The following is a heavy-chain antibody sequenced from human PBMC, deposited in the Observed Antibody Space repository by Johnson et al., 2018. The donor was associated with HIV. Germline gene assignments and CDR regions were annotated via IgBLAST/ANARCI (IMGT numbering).Heavy chain of an antibody. CDR2: TRYDGSNK. CDR3: ARGWVRVAARYAFDI. D-gene: IGHD6-6*01. J-gene: IGHJ3*02. CDR1: GFTFSSYA. Sequence: QVQLVESGGGLVQPGGSLRLSCAASGFTFSSYAMSWVRQAPGKGLECVAFTRYDGSNKYYADSMKGRFTISRDNSKNTLYLQMNSLRAEDTSLYYCARGWVRVAARYAFDIWGQGTRVTVSS. V-gene: IGHV3-30*02.